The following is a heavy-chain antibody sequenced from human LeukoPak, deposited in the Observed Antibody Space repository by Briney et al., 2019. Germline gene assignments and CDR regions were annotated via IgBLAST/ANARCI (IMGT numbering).Heavy chain of an antibody. CDR1: GFTFSSYG. CDR2: IRYDGSNK. J-gene: IGHJ3*02. V-gene: IGHV3-30*02. D-gene: IGHD3-9*01. Sequence: AGGSLRLSCAASGFTFSSYGMHWVRQAPGKGLEWVAFIRYDGSNKYYADSVKGRFTISRDNSKNTLYLQMNSLRAEDTAVYYCARDREFYDILTDNAFDIWGQGTMVTVSS. CDR3: ARDREFYDILTDNAFDI.